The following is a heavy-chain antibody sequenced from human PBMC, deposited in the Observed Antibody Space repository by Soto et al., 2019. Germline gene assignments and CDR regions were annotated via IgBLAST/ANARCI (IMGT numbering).Heavy chain of an antibody. CDR1: GGSISTYY. D-gene: IGHD3-16*01. V-gene: IGHV4-59*01. Sequence: SETLSLTCTVSGGSISTYYWSWIRQPPGKGLEWIGVIYYTGSTNYNPSLKSRVTLSLDTSKNQFSLNLSSVTAADTAVYYCARASSCAYDSCAFDPWGQGTLVTVS. J-gene: IGHJ5*02. CDR3: ARASSCAYDSCAFDP. CDR2: IYYTGST.